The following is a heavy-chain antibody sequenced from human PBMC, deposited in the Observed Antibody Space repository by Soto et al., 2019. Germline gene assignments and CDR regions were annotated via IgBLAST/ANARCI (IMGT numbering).Heavy chain of an antibody. D-gene: IGHD1-26*01. CDR3: ARGRQGDYSYYGMDV. J-gene: IGHJ6*02. CDR2: LWYDGSNK. CDR1: GFIFSSYG. Sequence: QVQLVESGGGVVQPGMSLRLSCAASGFIFSSYGMHWVRQAPGKGLEWVAVLWYDGSNKYYSDSVKGRFTISRDNSKNTLYLQMNSLRAEDTAVYYCARGRQGDYSYYGMDVWGQGTTVTVSS. V-gene: IGHV3-33*01.